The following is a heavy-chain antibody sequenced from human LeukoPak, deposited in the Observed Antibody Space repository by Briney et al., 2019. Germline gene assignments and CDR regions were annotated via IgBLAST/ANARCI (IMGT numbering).Heavy chain of an antibody. CDR1: GFTFSDTW. J-gene: IGHJ4*02. D-gene: IGHD3-10*01. CDR3: ARDEVRGFGELLSDY. CDR2: VSSSSSYI. Sequence: GGSLRLSCAASGFTFSDTWMHWVRQAPGEGLEWVSSVSSSSSYIYYADSVKGRFTISRDNAKNPLYLQMNSLRAEDTAVYYCARDEVRGFGELLSDYWGQGTLVTVSS. V-gene: IGHV3-21*01.